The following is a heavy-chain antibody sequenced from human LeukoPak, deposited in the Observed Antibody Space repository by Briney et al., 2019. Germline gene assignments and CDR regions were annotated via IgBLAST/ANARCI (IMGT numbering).Heavy chain of an antibody. CDR3: ARGATIHLSHFDY. CDR1: GFTFSSYS. Sequence: AGGSLRLSCAASGFTFSSYSMNWVRQAPGKGLEWVSSISSSSSYIYYADSVKGRFTISRDNAKNSLYLQMNSLRAGDTAVYYCARGATIHLSHFDYWGQGTLVTVSS. J-gene: IGHJ4*02. CDR2: ISSSSSYI. D-gene: IGHD5-12*01. V-gene: IGHV3-21*01.